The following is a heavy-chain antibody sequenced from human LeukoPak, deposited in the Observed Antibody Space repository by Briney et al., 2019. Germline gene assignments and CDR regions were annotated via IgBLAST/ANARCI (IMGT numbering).Heavy chain of an antibody. CDR1: GDSIRNYY. J-gene: IGHJ4*02. CDR3: ARDSPPQYASSSAGFDY. D-gene: IGHD6-6*01. CDR2: IYYRGNT. Sequence: SETLSLTCTVSGDSIRNYYWSWIRQPPGKGLEWIGYIYYRGNTNYNPSLKSRVIISIDTSKNQFSLKMSSVAAADTAVYFCARDSPPQYASSSAGFDYWGQGTLVTVSS. V-gene: IGHV4-59*01.